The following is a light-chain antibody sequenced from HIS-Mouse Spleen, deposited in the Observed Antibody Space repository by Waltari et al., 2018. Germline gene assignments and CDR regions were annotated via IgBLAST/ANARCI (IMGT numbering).Light chain of an antibody. CDR3: SSYTSSSFNVV. V-gene: IGLV2-14*03. CDR2: DVS. Sequence: QSALTQPASVSGPPGQSITISCTGTSSYVGGYNYVSWYQQHPGKAPKLMIYDVSNRPSGVSNRFSGSKSGNTASLTISGLQAEDEADYYCSSYTSSSFNVVFGGGTKLTVL. CDR1: SSYVGGYNY. J-gene: IGLJ2*01.